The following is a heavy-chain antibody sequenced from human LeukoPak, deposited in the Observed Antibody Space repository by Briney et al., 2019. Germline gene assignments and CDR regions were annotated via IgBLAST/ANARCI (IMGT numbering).Heavy chain of an antibody. V-gene: IGHV4-59*13. J-gene: IGHJ3*02. CDR3: AREERYYYDSSGYPDAFDI. CDR2: IYYSGST. Sequence: SETLSLTCTVSGGSISSYYWSWIRQPPGKGLEWFGYIYYSGSTNYNPSLKSRVTISVDTSKNQFSLKLSSVTAADTAVYYCAREERYYYDSSGYPDAFDIWGQGTMVTVSS. CDR1: GGSISSYY. D-gene: IGHD3-22*01.